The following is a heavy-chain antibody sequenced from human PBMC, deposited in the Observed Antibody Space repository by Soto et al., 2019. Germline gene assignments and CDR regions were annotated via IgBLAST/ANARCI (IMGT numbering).Heavy chain of an antibody. Sequence: QVQLVQSGAEVKKPGSSVKVSCKASGGTFSSYTISWVRQAPGQGLEWMGRIIPILGIANYAQKFQGRVTITADKSTSTAYMELSCLRSEDTAVYYCATRSNARRAYYYMDVWGKGTTVTVSS. J-gene: IGHJ6*03. CDR1: GGTFSSYT. CDR3: ATRSNARRAYYYMDV. V-gene: IGHV1-69*02. D-gene: IGHD6-6*01. CDR2: IIPILGIA.